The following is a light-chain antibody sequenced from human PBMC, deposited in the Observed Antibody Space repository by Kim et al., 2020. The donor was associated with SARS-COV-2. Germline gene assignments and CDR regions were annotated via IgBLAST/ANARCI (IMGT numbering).Light chain of an antibody. CDR3: QQSYSTPLT. V-gene: IGKV1-39*01. CDR2: AAS. CDR1: QSISSY. J-gene: IGKJ4*01. Sequence: ASGGDRVTITCRASQSISSYLNWYQQKPGKAPKLLIYAASSLQSGVPSRFSGSGSGTDFTLTISSLQPEDFATYHCQQSYSTPLTFGGGTKVDIK.